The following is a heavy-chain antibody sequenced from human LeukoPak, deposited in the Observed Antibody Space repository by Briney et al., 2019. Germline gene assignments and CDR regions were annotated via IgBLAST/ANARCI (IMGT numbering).Heavy chain of an antibody. CDR1: GFTFSSYS. J-gene: IGHJ4*02. CDR3: ARENDQRPIFGVITTYFFDY. CDR2: IKRDGSEK. Sequence: GGSLRLSCAASGFTFSSYSMNWVRQAPGKGLEWVANIKRDGSEKYYVDSVKGRFTISRDNTKNSLYLQKNSLRAEDTAVYYCARENDQRPIFGVITTYFFDYWGQGTLVTVSS. V-gene: IGHV3-7*01. D-gene: IGHD3-3*01.